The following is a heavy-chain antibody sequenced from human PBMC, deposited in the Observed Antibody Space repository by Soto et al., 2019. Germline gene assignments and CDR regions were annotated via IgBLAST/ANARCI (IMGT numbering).Heavy chain of an antibody. V-gene: IGHV3-7*01. J-gene: IGHJ4*02. Sequence: GGSLRLSCAASRFTFTSYWMSWVRQAPGKGLEWVANINQDGSEKYYVDSVKGRFTISRDNAKNSLYLQMNSLRAEDTAMYYCSRAGFWSGYFAYWGQGTLVTVSS. CDR1: RFTFTSYW. CDR2: INQDGSEK. D-gene: IGHD3-3*01. CDR3: SRAGFWSGYFAY.